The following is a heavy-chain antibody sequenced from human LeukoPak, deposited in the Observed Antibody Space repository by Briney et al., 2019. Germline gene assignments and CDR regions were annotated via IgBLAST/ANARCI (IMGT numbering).Heavy chain of an antibody. CDR1: GYTFTSYY. V-gene: IGHV1-46*01. CDR2: INPSGGST. J-gene: IGHJ4*02. D-gene: IGHD3-22*01. CDR3: ARDGGEDYYDSSGYYLLDY. Sequence: GVSVKVSCKASGYTFTSYYMHWVRQAPGQGLEWMGIINPSGGSTSYAQKFQGRVTMTRDTSTSIVYMELSSLRSEDTAVYYCARDGGEDYYDSSGYYLLDYWGQGTLVTVSS.